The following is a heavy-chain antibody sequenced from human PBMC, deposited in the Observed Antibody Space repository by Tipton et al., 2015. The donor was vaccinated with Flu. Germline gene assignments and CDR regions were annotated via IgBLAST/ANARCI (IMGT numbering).Heavy chain of an antibody. D-gene: IGHD3-3*01. Sequence: QSEPEVKKPGESLKISCKGSGYSFTSYWIGWVRQMPGKGLEWMGIIYPGDSDTRYSPSFQGQVTISADKSISTAYLQWSSLKASDTAMYYCVRPGITIFGPGAFDIWGQGTMVTVSS. CDR3: VRPGITIFGPGAFDI. J-gene: IGHJ3*02. CDR1: GYSFTSYW. V-gene: IGHV5-51*03. CDR2: IYPGDSDT.